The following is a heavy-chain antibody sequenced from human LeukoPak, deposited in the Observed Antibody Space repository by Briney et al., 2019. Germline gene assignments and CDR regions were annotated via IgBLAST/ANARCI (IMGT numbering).Heavy chain of an antibody. J-gene: IGHJ4*02. V-gene: IGHV1-18*01. CDR1: GYTFTTYG. CDR2: ISPYNGDT. CDR3: ARDGAVAAVFDY. Sequence: GAPVKVSCKASGYTFTTYGVTWVRQAPGQGLEWMGWISPYNGDTNYAQNLQGRVTLTTDTSTSTAYMELRSLRSDDTAVYYCARDGAVAAVFDYWGQGTLVTVSS. D-gene: IGHD6-19*01.